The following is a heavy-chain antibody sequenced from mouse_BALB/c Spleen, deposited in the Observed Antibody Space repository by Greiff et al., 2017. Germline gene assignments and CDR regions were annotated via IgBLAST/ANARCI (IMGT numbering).Heavy chain of an antibody. CDR1: GYTFTSYT. Sequence: VQLQQSGAELARPGASVKMSCKASGYTFTSYTMHWVNQRPGQGLEWIGYINPSSGYTNYNQKFKDKATLTADKSSSTAYMQLSRLTSEDSAVYYCARSGSYYDYAYYFDYWGQGTTLTVSS. CDR2: INPSSGYT. D-gene: IGHD2-4*01. J-gene: IGHJ2*01. CDR3: ARSGSYYDYAYYFDY. V-gene: IGHV1-4*01.